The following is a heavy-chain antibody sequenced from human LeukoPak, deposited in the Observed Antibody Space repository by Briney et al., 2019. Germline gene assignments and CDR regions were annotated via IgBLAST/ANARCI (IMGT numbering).Heavy chain of an antibody. CDR3: ARSIAMAGSLS. J-gene: IGHJ5*02. D-gene: IGHD6-19*01. CDR1: GGTFSSYT. CDR2: IIPILGIA. V-gene: IGHV1-69*02. Sequence: SSVKVSCKASGGTFSSYTISWVRQAPGQGLEWMGRIIPILGIANYAQKFQGRVTITADKSTSTAYMERSSLRSEDTALYYCARSIAMAGSLSWGQGHLVTVSS.